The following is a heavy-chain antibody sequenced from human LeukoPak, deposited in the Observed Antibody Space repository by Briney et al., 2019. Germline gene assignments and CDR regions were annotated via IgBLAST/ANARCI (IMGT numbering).Heavy chain of an antibody. V-gene: IGHV5-51*01. D-gene: IGHD3-22*01. CDR1: TDIFSNYW. Sequence: GESLKISCKGSTDIFSNYWIGWVRQMPGKGLEWMGIIYPDDSDTRYSPTFKGQVAFSVDESISTAYLQWSSLKASDTAMYYCARHGGPGYYDKEDYWGQGTLVTVSS. CDR2: IYPDDSDT. J-gene: IGHJ4*02. CDR3: ARHGGPGYYDKEDY.